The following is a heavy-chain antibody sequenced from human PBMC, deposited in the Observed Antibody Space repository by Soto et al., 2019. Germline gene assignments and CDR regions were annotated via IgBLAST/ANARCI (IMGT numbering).Heavy chain of an antibody. J-gene: IGHJ4*02. CDR1: GFIFSSYA. CDR2: ISGTDGGT. V-gene: IGHV3-23*01. D-gene: IGHD6-13*01. Sequence: EVQVLESGGGLVQPGGSLRLSCAASGFIFSSYAMSWVRQAPGKGLEWVSVISGTDGGTYYGDSVKGRFTISRDNSKNPLYLQVDSLRAEDTAVYYCAEEVAGYNSRCNNFWGQGTLVTVSS. CDR3: AEEVAGYNSRCNNF.